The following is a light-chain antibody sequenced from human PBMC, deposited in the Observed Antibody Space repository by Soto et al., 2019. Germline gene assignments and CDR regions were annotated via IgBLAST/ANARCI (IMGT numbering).Light chain of an antibody. J-gene: IGLJ1*01. CDR3: SSYAGSILYV. Sequence: QSALTQPPSGSGSPVQSVTISXXGXXXYVGCYNYFSCYQQYPGKAPKLMIYEVNKRPSGVPDRFSGSKSGNTASLTVSGLQAEDEADYYCSSYAGSILYVFGTGTXV. V-gene: IGLV2-8*01. CDR2: EVN. CDR1: XXYVGCYNY.